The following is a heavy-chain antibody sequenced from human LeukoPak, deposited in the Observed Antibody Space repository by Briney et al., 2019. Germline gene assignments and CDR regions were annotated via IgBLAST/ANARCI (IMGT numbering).Heavy chain of an antibody. CDR1: GGSISSYY. J-gene: IGHJ5*02. D-gene: IGHD3-22*01. CDR3: AGGGSFYYDTWFDP. V-gene: IGHV4-59*01. CDR2: IYYSGST. Sequence: SETLSHTCTVSGGSISSYYWSWIRQPPGKGLESIGYIYYSGSTNYNPSLKSRVTISVDTSKNQFSLKLSSVTAADTAVYYCAGGGSFYYDTWFDPWGQGTLVTVSS.